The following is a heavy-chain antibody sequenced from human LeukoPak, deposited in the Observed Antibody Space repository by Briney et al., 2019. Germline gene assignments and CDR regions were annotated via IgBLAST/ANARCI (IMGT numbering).Heavy chain of an antibody. CDR1: GYSFTNYW. J-gene: IGHJ4*02. CDR2: IYPVDSDT. Sequence: GESLKISCKGSGYSFTNYWIGWVRKMHGKGLEWMGIIYPVDSDTRYIPSFQGQVTISADKSINSAYLQWSSLKASDTAMYYCARRVDSYWFFDYWGQGTLVTVSS. CDR3: ARRVDSYWFFDY. V-gene: IGHV5-51*01. D-gene: IGHD1-26*01.